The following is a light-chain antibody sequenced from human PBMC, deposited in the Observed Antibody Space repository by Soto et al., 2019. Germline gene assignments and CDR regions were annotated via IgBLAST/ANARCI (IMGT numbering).Light chain of an antibody. CDR3: QQGDNFPLT. Sequence: DLQMTQSPPSVSASVGDSVTVTCRASQGISGNLAWYQQTAGKAPKLLIYAASTVQTGVPSRFSGSGSGTEFTLTISSLQPEDFATYYCQQGDNFPLTFGQGTRVDIK. CDR2: AAS. CDR1: QGISGN. V-gene: IGKV1-12*01. J-gene: IGKJ2*01.